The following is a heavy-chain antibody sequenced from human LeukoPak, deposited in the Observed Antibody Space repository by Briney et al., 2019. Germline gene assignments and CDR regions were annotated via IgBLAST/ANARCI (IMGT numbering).Heavy chain of an antibody. Sequence: PSETLSLTCTVSGASVSSASYWTWIRQPPGKGVEWIAHIYNGVNTNYNPSLKSRVTISVDTSKNQFSLRLNSVTAADTAVYYCARARTTTGTTAPYYYYGMDVWGQGTTVTVSS. D-gene: IGHD1-1*01. J-gene: IGHJ6*02. CDR3: ARARTTTGTTAPYYYYGMDV. CDR1: GASVSSASY. CDR2: IYNGVNT. V-gene: IGHV4-61*01.